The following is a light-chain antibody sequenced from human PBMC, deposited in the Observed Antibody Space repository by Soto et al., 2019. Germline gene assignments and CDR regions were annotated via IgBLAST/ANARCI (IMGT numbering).Light chain of an antibody. J-gene: IGKJ5*01. CDR2: GAS. V-gene: IGKV3D-15*01. Sequence: EIFLTQSPGTLSLSRWEIATLSCRASQSVSSSYLAWYQQKPGQAPRLLIYGASTRATGIPARFSGSGSGTEFTLTFSSLESEDFAVYYCQQYNKWPITFGQGTRLEI. CDR3: QQYNKWPIT. CDR1: QSVSSSY.